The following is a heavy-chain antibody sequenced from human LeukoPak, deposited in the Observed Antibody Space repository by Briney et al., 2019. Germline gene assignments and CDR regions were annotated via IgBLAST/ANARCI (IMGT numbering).Heavy chain of an antibody. CDR3: STHSCGSENRRLEV. CDR1: GFSFSRYE. J-gene: IGHJ6*02. CDR2: ITSRGSAI. Sequence: QPGGSPRLSRTASGFSFSRYEMNWVRQAPGKGLEWISYITSRGSAIYYADSVNGRFTISRDNAKNSLYLQMNSLRAEDTAVYYCSTHSCGSENRRLEVWGRGTTVTVSS. V-gene: IGHV3-48*03. D-gene: IGHD3-10*01.